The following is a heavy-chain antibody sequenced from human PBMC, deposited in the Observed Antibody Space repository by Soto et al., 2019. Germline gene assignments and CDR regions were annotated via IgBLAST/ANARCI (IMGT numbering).Heavy chain of an antibody. Sequence: PGGSLRLSCAASGFSFSNNDMQWVRQAPGKGLEWVAGISYDGSNTYYGDSVKGRFTISRDNSKDTLYLQMSSLRVEDAAVYFCARDASRFALFYFDYWGQGTLVTVSS. V-gene: IGHV3-33*01. CDR2: ISYDGSNT. CDR1: GFSFSNND. CDR3: ARDASRFALFYFDY. D-gene: IGHD3-10*01. J-gene: IGHJ4*02.